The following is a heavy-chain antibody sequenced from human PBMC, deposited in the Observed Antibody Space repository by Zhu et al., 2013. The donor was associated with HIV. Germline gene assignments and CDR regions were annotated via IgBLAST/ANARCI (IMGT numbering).Heavy chain of an antibody. CDR3: ARGEGSDNTGYWVY. Sequence: QVQLVQSGAEVKKPGSSVKVSCKASGGTFSNYAITWVRQAPGQGLEWMGGIIPIFGTTNYAQKFQGRVTITADEPTSTAYMELSSLRSEDTAVYYCARGEGSDNTGYWVYWGQGTLVTVSS. J-gene: IGHJ4*02. D-gene: IGHD3-22*01. CDR1: GGTFSNYA. CDR2: IIPIFGTT. V-gene: IGHV1-69*01.